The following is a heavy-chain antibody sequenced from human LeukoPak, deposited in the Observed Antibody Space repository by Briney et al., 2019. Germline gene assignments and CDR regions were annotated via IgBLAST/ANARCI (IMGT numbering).Heavy chain of an antibody. Sequence: SQTLSLTCAISGDSVSSYTAGWNWIRQSPWRGLEWLGRTYYRSKWYNDYAVSVKSRLTITPDASKNQFSLHLNSVTPEDTALYYCARDRGRGSENMYYFDYWGQGTLVTVSS. D-gene: IGHD3-16*01. V-gene: IGHV6-1*01. CDR1: GDSVSSYTAG. CDR3: ARDRGRGSENMYYFDY. CDR2: TYYRSKWYN. J-gene: IGHJ4*02.